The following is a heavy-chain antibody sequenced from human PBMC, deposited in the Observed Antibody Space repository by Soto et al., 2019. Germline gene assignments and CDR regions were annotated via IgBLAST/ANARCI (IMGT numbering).Heavy chain of an antibody. Sequence: QVQLVQSGAEVKKPGSSVKVSCKASGGTFSSYAISWVRQAPGQGLEWMGGIIPIFGTANYAQKFQGRVTITADESTSTAYRELSSLRSEDTAVYYCARTLAVDYGDQHWFAPWGQGTLVTVSS. J-gene: IGHJ5*02. D-gene: IGHD4-17*01. CDR1: GGTFSSYA. CDR2: IIPIFGTA. V-gene: IGHV1-69*12. CDR3: ARTLAVDYGDQHWFAP.